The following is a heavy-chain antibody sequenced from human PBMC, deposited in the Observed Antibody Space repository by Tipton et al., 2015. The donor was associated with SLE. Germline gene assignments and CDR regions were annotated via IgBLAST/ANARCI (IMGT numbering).Heavy chain of an antibody. D-gene: IGHD1-1*01. Sequence: TLSLTCLVSGGSISRYYWSWIRQPPGKGLEWIGYIYSSGSTKYNSSLKSRVTISVDTSRNQFSLTLRSVTVADTAIYYCAREVNAMGTSYFDYWGQGTLVTVSS. CDR3: AREVNAMGTSYFDY. CDR1: GGSISRYY. V-gene: IGHV4-59*01. CDR2: IYSSGST. J-gene: IGHJ4*02.